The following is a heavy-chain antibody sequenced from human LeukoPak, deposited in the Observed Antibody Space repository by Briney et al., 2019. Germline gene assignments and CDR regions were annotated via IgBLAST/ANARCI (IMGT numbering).Heavy chain of an antibody. CDR3: ARDGVSAAVDY. D-gene: IGHD2-2*01. V-gene: IGHV3-7*01. CDR2: IKQDGREK. J-gene: IGHJ4*02. CDR1: GSTLRTYW. Sequence: GGSLRLSCAASGSTLRTYWMSWVRQAPGKGLEWVANIKQDGREKYYVDSVKGRFTISRDNAKNSLYLQMNSLRAEDTAVYYCARDGVSAAVDYWGQGTLVTVSS.